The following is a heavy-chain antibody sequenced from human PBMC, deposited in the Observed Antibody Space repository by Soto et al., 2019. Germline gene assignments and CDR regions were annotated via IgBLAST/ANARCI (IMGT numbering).Heavy chain of an antibody. CDR2: IWYDGSNK. CDR3: ARDPYYYDSSGYLGY. J-gene: IGHJ4*02. D-gene: IGHD3-22*01. V-gene: IGHV3-33*01. CDR1: GFTFSSYG. Sequence: QVQLVESGGGVVQPGRSLRLSCAASGFTFSSYGMHWVHQAPGKGLEWVAVIWYDGSNKYYADSVKGRFTISRDNSKNTLYLQMNSLRAEDTAVYYCARDPYYYDSSGYLGYWGQGTLVTVSS.